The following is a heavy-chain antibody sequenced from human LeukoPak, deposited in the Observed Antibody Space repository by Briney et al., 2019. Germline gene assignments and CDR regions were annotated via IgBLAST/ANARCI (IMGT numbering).Heavy chain of an antibody. CDR1: GFTFSSYA. CDR2: VSGSGGST. J-gene: IGHJ4*02. Sequence: QTGGSLRLSCAASGFTFSSYAMRWVRQAPGKGLEWVSSVSGSGGSTYYAASVKGRFTISRDNSKNTLYLQMNSLRAEDTAVYYCAKPRAVGVNAFFDYWGQGTLVTVSS. CDR3: AKPRAVGVNAFFDY. V-gene: IGHV3-23*01.